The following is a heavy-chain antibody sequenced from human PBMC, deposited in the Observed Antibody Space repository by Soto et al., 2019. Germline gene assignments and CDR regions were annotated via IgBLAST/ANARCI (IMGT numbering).Heavy chain of an antibody. CDR1: GGAFSSYT. J-gene: IGHJ4*02. CDR3: ARGYCSGGNCYSYFDY. V-gene: IGHV1-69*02. D-gene: IGHD2-15*01. CDR2: IIPILGIA. Sequence: SVKVCCTASGGAFSSYTITWVRQAPGQGLEWMGRIIPILGIANYAQKFQGRVTITADKSTNTAYMELSSLGSEDTAVYYCARGYCSGGNCYSYFDYWGQGTLVTVSS.